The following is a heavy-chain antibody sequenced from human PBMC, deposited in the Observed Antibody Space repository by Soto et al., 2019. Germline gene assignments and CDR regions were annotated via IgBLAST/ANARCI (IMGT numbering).Heavy chain of an antibody. D-gene: IGHD1-26*01. CDR3: GRWEGLAKISYYFDY. V-gene: IGHV4-39*01. Sequence: SETLSLTCTVSGGSVSSSSYYWGWVRQPPGKGLEWIGSVYYSGSTYYNPSLESRVTISVDKSKNQFSLKLMSLSAADTAVYYCGRWEGLAKISYYFDYWCQGVLVTVS. CDR2: VYYSGST. CDR1: GGSVSSSSYY. J-gene: IGHJ4*02.